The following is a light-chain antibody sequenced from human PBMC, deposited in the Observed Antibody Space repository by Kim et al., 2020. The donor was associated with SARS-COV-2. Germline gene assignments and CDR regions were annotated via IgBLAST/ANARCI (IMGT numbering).Light chain of an antibody. J-gene: IGLJ1*01. V-gene: IGLV3-21*04. CDR2: YDS. CDR3: QVWDISSDHPCV. CDR1: NIGSKT. Sequence: SYELTQPPSVSVAPGKTARITCGGNNIGSKTVQWYQQKPGQAPVLVIFYDSDRPSGIPERFSGSNSGNTATLTISRVEAGAEADYYCQVWDISSDHPCVF.